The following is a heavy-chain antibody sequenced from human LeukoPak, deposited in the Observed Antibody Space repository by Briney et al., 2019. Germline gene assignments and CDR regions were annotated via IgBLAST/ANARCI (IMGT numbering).Heavy chain of an antibody. D-gene: IGHD2-15*01. J-gene: IGHJ4*02. CDR1: GFTFSSYI. V-gene: IGHV3-48*01. CDR2: ISNSGSTI. CDR3: ARGRGSCSGGTCYVDF. Sequence: GGPLRLSCAASGFTFSSYIMNWVRQAPGKGLEWLSYISNSGSTIYYADSVKGRFSISRDNAKNSLWLQMSSLRAEDTAVYYCARGRGSCSGGTCYVDFWGQGTLVTVSS.